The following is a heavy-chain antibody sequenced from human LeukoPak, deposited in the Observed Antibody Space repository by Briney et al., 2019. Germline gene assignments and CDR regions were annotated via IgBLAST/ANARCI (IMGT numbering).Heavy chain of an antibody. V-gene: IGHV4-30-2*01. J-gene: IGHJ4*02. CDR3: ARVDVVATAAFDY. D-gene: IGHD5-12*01. CDR1: GGSFSGYS. Sequence: PSETLSLTCAVYGGSFSGYSWSWIRQPPGKGLEWIGYTYHSGSTYYNPSLKSRVTISVDRSKNQFSLKLSSVAAADTAVYYCARVDVVATAAFDYWGQGTLVTVSS. CDR2: TYHSGST.